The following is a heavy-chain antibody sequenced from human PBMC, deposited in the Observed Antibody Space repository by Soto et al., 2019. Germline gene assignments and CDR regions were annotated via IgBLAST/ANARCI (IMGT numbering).Heavy chain of an antibody. D-gene: IGHD6-25*01. J-gene: IGHJ4*02. V-gene: IGHV4-34*01. Sequence: QVQLQQWGAGLLKPSETLSLTCAVYGRSFSGYQWIWIRQPPGKGLEWIGEINHSGIPNYNSSLESRVTISIDTSKNQFSLKLSSVTAADTAVYYCARGWRAAFDYWGQGTLVTVS. CDR1: GRSFSGYQ. CDR3: ARGWRAAFDY. CDR2: INHSGIP.